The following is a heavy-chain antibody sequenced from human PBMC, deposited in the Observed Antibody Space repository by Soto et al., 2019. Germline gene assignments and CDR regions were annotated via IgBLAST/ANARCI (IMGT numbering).Heavy chain of an antibody. CDR3: AREDTFSPFSY. CDR1: GFTFSSSW. V-gene: IGHV3-7*03. J-gene: IGHJ4*02. CDR2: IKQDGSEK. D-gene: IGHD3-3*01. Sequence: GGSLRLSCAASGFTFSSSWMSWVRQAPGRGLEWVANIKQDGSEKFYVDSVKGRLTISRDNAKNSLYLQMNSLRAEDTAVYYCAREDTFSPFSYWGQGTLVTVSS.